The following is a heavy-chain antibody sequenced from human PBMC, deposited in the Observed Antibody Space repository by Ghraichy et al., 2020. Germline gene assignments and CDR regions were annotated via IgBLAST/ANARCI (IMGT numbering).Heavy chain of an antibody. V-gene: IGHV3-15*07. CDR2: IKSKTDGGTT. CDR3: TIQASYYDFL. D-gene: IGHD3-3*01. CDR1: GITFSKAW. J-gene: IGHJ4*02. Sequence: GGSLRLSCAASGITFSKAWMNWVRQAPGKGLEWVGRIKSKTDGGTTDYAAPVKGRFTISRDDSKNTLYLQMNSLKTEDTAMYYCTIQASYYDFLWGQGTLVTVSS.